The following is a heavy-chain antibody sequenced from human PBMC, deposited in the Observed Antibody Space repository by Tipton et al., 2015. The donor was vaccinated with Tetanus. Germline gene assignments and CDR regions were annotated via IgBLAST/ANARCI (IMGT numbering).Heavy chain of an antibody. CDR1: GGSISTYY. J-gene: IGHJ3*02. Sequence: TLSLTCTVSGGSISTYYWSWIRQPPGKGLEWIGYIYYRGSTNYYPSLKSRVTMSVDTSKNQFSLNLSSVTAADTAVYYCASHYGSGSDDAFDIWGQGTMVTVSS. V-gene: IGHV4-59*01. CDR3: ASHYGSGSDDAFDI. D-gene: IGHD3-10*01. CDR2: IYYRGST.